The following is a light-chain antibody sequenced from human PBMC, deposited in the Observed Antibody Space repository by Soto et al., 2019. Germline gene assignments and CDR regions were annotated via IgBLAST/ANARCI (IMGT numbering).Light chain of an antibody. CDR1: QSVSSN. J-gene: IGKJ1*01. CDR2: GAS. Sequence: EIVMTQSPATLSVSAGERATLSCRASQSVSSNLAWYQQKPGQAPRLLIYGASTRATGIPARFSGSGSGTEFTLTISSLQCEDFAVYFCQQYNNLRTFGQGTKVEIK. V-gene: IGKV3-15*01. CDR3: QQYNNLRT.